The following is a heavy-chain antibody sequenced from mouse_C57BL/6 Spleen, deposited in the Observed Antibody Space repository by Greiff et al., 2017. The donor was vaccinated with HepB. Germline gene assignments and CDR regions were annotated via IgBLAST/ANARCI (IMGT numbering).Heavy chain of an antibody. CDR2: ISGGGGNT. CDR3: ARHEADLRGWYFDV. V-gene: IGHV5-9*01. CDR1: GFTFSSYT. J-gene: IGHJ1*03. D-gene: IGHD1-1*01. Sequence: EVKVVESGGGLVKPGGSLKLSCAASGFTFSSYTMSWVRQTPEKRLEWVATISGGGGNTYYPDSVKGRFTISRDNAKNTLYLQMSSLRSEDTALYYCARHEADLRGWYFDVWGTGTTVTVSS.